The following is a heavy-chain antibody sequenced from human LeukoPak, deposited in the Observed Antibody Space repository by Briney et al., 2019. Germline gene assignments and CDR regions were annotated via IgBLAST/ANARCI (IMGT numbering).Heavy chain of an antibody. J-gene: IGHJ6*02. CDR3: AREIGGYCSGGTCYSPYNYGMDV. CDR2: IWYDGSNK. V-gene: IGHV3-33*08. CDR1: GFTFSTYG. Sequence: PGRSLRLSCAASGFTFSTYGMHWVRHAPGKGLEWVAVIWYDGSNKYYADSVKGRFTISRDNSKNTLYLQMNSLRVEDTAVYYCAREIGGYCSGGTCYSPYNYGMDVWGQGTTVTVSS. D-gene: IGHD2-15*01.